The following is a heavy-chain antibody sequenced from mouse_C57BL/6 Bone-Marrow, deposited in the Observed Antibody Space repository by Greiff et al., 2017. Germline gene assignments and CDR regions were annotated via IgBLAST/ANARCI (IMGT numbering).Heavy chain of an antibody. D-gene: IGHD1-3*01. Sequence: EVNVVESGEGLVKPGGSLKLSCAASGFTFSSYAMSWVRQTPEKRLEWVAYISSGGDYIYYADTVKGRFTFSRDNARNTLYLQMSSLKSEDTAMYYCTRDKGPAWFAYWGQGTLVTVSA. CDR3: TRDKGPAWFAY. CDR1: GFTFSSYA. V-gene: IGHV5-9-1*02. CDR2: ISSGGDYI. J-gene: IGHJ3*01.